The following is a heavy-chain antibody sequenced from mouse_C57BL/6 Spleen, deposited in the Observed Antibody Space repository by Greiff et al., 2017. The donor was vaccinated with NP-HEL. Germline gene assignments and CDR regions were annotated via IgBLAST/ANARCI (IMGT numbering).Heavy chain of an antibody. V-gene: IGHV5-6*01. CDR3: ARGDYGSRYWYFDV. CDR1: GFTFSSYG. D-gene: IGHD1-1*01. J-gene: IGHJ1*03. Sequence: EVKLVESGGDLVKPGGSLKLSCAASGFTFSSYGMSWVRQTPDKRLEWVATISSGGSYTYYPDSVKGRFTISRDNTKNTLYLQMSSLKSEDTAMYYCARGDYGSRYWYFDVWGTGTTVTVSS. CDR2: ISSGGSYT.